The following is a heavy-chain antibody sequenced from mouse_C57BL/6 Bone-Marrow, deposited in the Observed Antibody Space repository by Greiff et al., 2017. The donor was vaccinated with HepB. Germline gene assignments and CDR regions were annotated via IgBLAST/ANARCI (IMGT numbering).Heavy chain of an antibody. CDR2: IYPGSGST. D-gene: IGHD2-1*01. J-gene: IGHJ4*01. CDR3: ARGGYYGNYRDYAMDY. CDR1: GYTFTSYW. Sequence: QVQLQQPGAELVKPGASVKMSCKASGYTFTSYWITWVKQRPGQGLEWIGDIYPGSGSTNYNEKFKSKATLTVDTSSSTAYMQLSSLTSEDSAVYYGARGGYYGNYRDYAMDYWGQGTSVTVSS. V-gene: IGHV1-55*01.